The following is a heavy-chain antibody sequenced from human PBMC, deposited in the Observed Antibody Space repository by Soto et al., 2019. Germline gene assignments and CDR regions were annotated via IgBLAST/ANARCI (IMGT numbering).Heavy chain of an antibody. D-gene: IGHD6-13*01. CDR1: GGTFSTYS. V-gene: IGHV1-69*01. CDR3: ARGGQQPNHSYYYTMDV. CDR2: TIPLFGTA. J-gene: IGHJ6*02. Sequence: QVQLVQSGAEVQKPGSSVKVSCKASGGTFSTYSISWLRQAPGQVLQWMEGTIPLFGTANYAQKFKGRLTITGYESTSTAYMELTSLRSEDTAVYYCARGGQQPNHSYYYTMDVWGQGTTVTVSS.